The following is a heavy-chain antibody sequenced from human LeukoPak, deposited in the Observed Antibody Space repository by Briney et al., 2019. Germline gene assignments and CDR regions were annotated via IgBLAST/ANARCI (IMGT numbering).Heavy chain of an antibody. CDR3: ARGRGYSYGFGY. Sequence: SETLSLTCAVYGGSFSGYYWSWIRQPPGKGLERIGEINHSGSTNYNPSLKSRVTISLDTSKNQFSLKLSSVTAADTAVYYCARGRGYSYGFGYWGQGTLVTVSS. V-gene: IGHV4-34*01. J-gene: IGHJ4*02. CDR1: GGSFSGYY. D-gene: IGHD5-18*01. CDR2: INHSGST.